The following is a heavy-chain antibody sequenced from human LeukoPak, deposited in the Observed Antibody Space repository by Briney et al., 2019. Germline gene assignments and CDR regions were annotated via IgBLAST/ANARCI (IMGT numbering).Heavy chain of an antibody. Sequence: GGSLRLSCAASGFTFSTYAMHWVRQAPGKGLEWVSVISYDGSNKYYADSVKGRFTISRDNSKNTLYLQMNSLRAEDTAVYYCANPYYGSGSYPNPIDYWGRGTLVTVSS. CDR3: ANPYYGSGSYPNPIDY. CDR1: GFTFSTYA. D-gene: IGHD3-10*01. V-gene: IGHV3-30*04. CDR2: ISYDGSNK. J-gene: IGHJ4*02.